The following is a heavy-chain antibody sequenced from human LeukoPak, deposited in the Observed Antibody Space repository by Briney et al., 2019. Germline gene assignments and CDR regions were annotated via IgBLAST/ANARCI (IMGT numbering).Heavy chain of an antibody. CDR3: ARAITIFGVVIGPRFDP. V-gene: IGHV4-34*01. Sequence: SETLSLTCAVYGGSFSGYYWSWIRQPPGKGLEWIGEINHSGSTNYNPSLKSRVTISVDTSKNQFSLKLSSVTAADTAVYYCARAITIFGVVIGPRFDPWGQGTLVTVSS. CDR2: INHSGST. J-gene: IGHJ5*02. CDR1: GGSFSGYY. D-gene: IGHD3-3*01.